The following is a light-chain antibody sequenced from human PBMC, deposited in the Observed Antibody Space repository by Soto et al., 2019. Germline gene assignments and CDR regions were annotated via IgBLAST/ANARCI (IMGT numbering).Light chain of an antibody. CDR1: QGIRSY. CDR2: GAS. CDR3: QQLKTYPYT. V-gene: IGKV1-9*01. Sequence: DIQLTQSPFFLSASVGDRVTITCRASQGIRSYLAWYQQRPGKAPELLIYGASTLRTGVASRFSGSGSGTEFALTISSLQPEDFATYYCQQLKTYPYTFGQGTRLDIK. J-gene: IGKJ2*01.